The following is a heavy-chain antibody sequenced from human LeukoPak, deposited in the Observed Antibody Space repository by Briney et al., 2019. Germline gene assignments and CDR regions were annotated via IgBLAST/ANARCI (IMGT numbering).Heavy chain of an antibody. CDR1: GIPFSDFY. CDR3: AAGTATDY. V-gene: IGHV3-11*03. Sequence: GGALRLSCVVSGIPFSDFYMNWIRQAPGKGLEWISYVSSSSSYTDYAESVKGRFTISRDNAKSALYLEMSDLRVEDTAVYYCAAGTATDYWGQGTLVIVSS. D-gene: IGHD1-26*01. CDR2: VSSSSSYT. J-gene: IGHJ4*02.